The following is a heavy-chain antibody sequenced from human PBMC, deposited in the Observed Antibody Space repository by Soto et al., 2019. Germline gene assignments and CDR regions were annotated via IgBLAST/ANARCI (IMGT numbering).Heavy chain of an antibody. CDR1: GYTFTGYY. Sequence: ASMKVSCKASGYTFTGYYMHWVRQAPGQGLEWMGWINPNSGGTNYAQKFQGWVTMTRDTSISTAYMELSRLRSDDTAVDYCARASKLTGDDSFDIWGQGTMVTVSS. CDR3: ARASKLTGDDSFDI. J-gene: IGHJ3*02. V-gene: IGHV1-2*04. CDR2: INPNSGGT. D-gene: IGHD7-27*01.